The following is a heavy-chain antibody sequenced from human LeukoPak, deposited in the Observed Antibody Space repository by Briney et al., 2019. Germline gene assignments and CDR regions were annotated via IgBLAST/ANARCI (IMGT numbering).Heavy chain of an antibody. J-gene: IGHJ4*02. CDR3: ASTPEYYYDSSGYYSV. D-gene: IGHD3-22*01. Sequence: GASVKVSCKASGGTFSSYAISWVRQAPGQGLEWMGGIIPIFGTAYYAQKFQGRVTITTDESTSTAYMELSSLRSEDTAVYYCASTPEYYYDSSGYYSVWGQGTLVTVSS. V-gene: IGHV1-69*05. CDR2: IIPIFGTA. CDR1: GGTFSSYA.